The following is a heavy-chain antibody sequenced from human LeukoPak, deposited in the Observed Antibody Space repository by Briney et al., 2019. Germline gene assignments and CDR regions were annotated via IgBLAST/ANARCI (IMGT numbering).Heavy chain of an antibody. CDR3: ARGGDPY. CDR1: GGSFSGYY. V-gene: IGHV4-34*01. D-gene: IGHD5-24*01. Sequence: SETLSLTRAVYGGSFSGYYWTWIRQPPGRGLEWIREINHSGSTNYNPSLKSRVTISVDTSKSQFSLKLNSVTAADTAMYYCARGGDPYWGQGTLVTVSS. J-gene: IGHJ4*02. CDR2: INHSGST.